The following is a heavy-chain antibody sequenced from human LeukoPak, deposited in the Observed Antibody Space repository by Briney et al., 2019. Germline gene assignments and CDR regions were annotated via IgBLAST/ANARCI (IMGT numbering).Heavy chain of an antibody. CDR1: GFIFSSYS. Sequence: PGGSLRLSCAASGFIFSSYSMNWVRQAPGEGLEWISFISSVSSTIFYADSVKGRFNISRDNVKNSLYLQMNGLRAEDTAVYYCARVHGGYPFDQWGQGTLVTVSS. CDR3: ARVHGGYPFDQ. J-gene: IGHJ4*02. D-gene: IGHD2-15*01. V-gene: IGHV3-48*01. CDR2: ISSVSSTI.